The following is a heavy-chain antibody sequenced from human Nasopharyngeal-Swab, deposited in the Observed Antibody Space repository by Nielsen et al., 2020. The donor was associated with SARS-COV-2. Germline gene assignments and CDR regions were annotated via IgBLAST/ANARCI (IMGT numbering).Heavy chain of an antibody. CDR2: IYAGGDT. D-gene: IGHD6-19*01. CDR1: GFIVSYNY. Sequence: GESLKISCVASGFIVSYNYMSWARQVPGKGLEWVSVIYAGGDTYYADSVRGRFTISRDKSKNMVYLQMNSLTADDTAVYYCVRSLRQWLAHDSWGQGTLVTVSS. CDR3: VRSLRQWLAHDS. J-gene: IGHJ4*02. V-gene: IGHV3-53*01.